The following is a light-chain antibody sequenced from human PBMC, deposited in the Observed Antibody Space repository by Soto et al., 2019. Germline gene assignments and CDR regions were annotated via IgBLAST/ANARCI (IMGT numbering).Light chain of an antibody. CDR1: QGIGND. CDR2: AAS. CDR3: LQDYNYPRT. J-gene: IGKJ1*01. Sequence: AIQMTHSASSLSASVGDRVTITCRASQGIGNDLGWYQQKPGKAPKLLIYAASSLQSGVPSRFSGSGSGTDFTLTISSLQPEGFAAYYCLQDYNYPRTFGQGTKVDIK. V-gene: IGKV1-6*01.